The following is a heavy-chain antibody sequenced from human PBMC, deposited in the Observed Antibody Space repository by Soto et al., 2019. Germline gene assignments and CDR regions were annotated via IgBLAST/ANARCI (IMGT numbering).Heavy chain of an antibody. Sequence: LRLSCAASGFTFSNYVMSWVRQAPGKGLEWVSSISNSGGSTYYADSVKGRFTISRDNSKNTLYLQMNSLRAEDTAVYYCAKEDVGGYYYSGLWGWGTLVTVSS. CDR3: AKEDVGGYYYSGL. CDR1: GFTFSNYV. CDR2: ISNSGGST. J-gene: IGHJ4*02. V-gene: IGHV3-23*01. D-gene: IGHD1-26*01.